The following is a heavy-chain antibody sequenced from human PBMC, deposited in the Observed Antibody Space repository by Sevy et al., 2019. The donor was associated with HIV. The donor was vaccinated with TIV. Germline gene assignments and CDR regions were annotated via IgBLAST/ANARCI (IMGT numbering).Heavy chain of an antibody. CDR2: ISRSGGST. V-gene: IGHV3-23*01. CDR1: GFTFSNYA. D-gene: IGHD2-2*01. J-gene: IGHJ6*02. CDR3: AKVVVVVAVADYGLDV. Sequence: GGSLRLSCAASGFTFSNYAMSWVRQAPGKGLEWVSSISRSGGSTYYADSVKGRFTISRDNSKNTLYLQMNSLRAEETAVYYCAKVVVVVAVADYGLDVWGQGTTVTVSS.